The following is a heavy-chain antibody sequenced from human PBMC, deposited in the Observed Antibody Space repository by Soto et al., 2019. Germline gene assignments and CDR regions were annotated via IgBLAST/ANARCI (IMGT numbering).Heavy chain of an antibody. J-gene: IGHJ4*02. D-gene: IGHD5-18*01. CDR3: ATESGSTYGYFDH. CDR1: GGSVTSDEDY. Sequence: GPGPHAASETLSLTCTVSGGSVTSDEDYWTWIRQSPGKGLEWIGYISNSGSTGYNPSLKTRLSMSVDRSKNQFTLRLTSVTAADTAVYFCATESGSTYGYFDHWGQGTQVTVSS. CDR2: ISNSGST. V-gene: IGHV4-30-4*01.